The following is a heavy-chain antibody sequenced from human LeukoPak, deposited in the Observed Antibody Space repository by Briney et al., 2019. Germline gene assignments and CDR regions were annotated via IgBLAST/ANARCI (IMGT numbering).Heavy chain of an antibody. CDR3: ARDHSGYFSY. CDR1: GGSFSGYY. Sequence: SETLSLTCAVYGGSFSGYYWSWIRQPPGKGLEWIGEINHSGSTNYNPSLKSRVTISVDTSKNQFSLKLSSVTAADTAVYYCARDHSGYFSYWGQGTLVTVSS. D-gene: IGHD3-22*01. J-gene: IGHJ4*02. V-gene: IGHV4-34*01. CDR2: INHSGST.